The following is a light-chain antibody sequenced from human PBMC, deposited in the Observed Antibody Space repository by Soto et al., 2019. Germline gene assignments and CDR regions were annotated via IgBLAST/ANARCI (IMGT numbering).Light chain of an antibody. J-gene: IGKJ2*01. CDR1: QRVSSSY. Sequence: EIVLTQSPGTLSLSPGERATLSCRASQRVSSSYLAWHQQKPGQAPRLLIYGASSRATGIPDRFSGSGSGTDLTLTISGLEPEDFAVYYCQQYGSAPYTFGQGTKLEIK. V-gene: IGKV3-20*01. CDR2: GAS. CDR3: QQYGSAPYT.